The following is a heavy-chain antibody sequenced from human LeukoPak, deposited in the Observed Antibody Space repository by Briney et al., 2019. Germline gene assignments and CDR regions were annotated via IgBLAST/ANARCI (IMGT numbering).Heavy chain of an antibody. CDR2: IYYSGST. CDR1: GGSISSYY. J-gene: IGHJ5*02. V-gene: IGHV4-59*01. D-gene: IGHD2-15*01. CDR3: ARGWYVNNWFDP. Sequence: SETLSLTYTVSGGSISSYYWSWIRQPPGKGLEWIGYIYYSGSTNYNPSLKSRVTISVDTSKNQFSLKLSSVTAADTAVYYCARGWYVNNWFDPWGQGTLVTVSS.